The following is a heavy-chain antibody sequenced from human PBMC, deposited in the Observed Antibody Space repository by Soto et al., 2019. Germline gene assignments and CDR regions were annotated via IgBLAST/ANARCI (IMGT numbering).Heavy chain of an antibody. V-gene: IGHV4-34*01. J-gene: IGHJ5*02. Sequence: LSLTCAVYGGSFSGYYWSWIRQPPGKGLEWIGEINHSGSTSYNPSLKSRVTISVDKSNNQFSLTLTSVTAADTAVYFCARTGKFYYYDTTGLPFDPWGPGILVTVSS. CDR3: ARTGKFYYYDTTGLPFDP. D-gene: IGHD3-22*01. CDR2: INHSGST. CDR1: GGSFSGYY.